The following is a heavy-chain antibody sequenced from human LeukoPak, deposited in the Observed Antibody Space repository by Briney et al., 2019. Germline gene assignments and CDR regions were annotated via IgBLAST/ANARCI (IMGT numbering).Heavy chain of an antibody. CDR1: GGSISSYY. Sequence: SETLSLTCTVSGGSISSYYWGWIRQPAGKGLEWIGRIYTSGSTNYNPSLKSRVTMSVDTSKNQFSLKLSSVTAADTAVYYCARDLDGYCSSTSCYTHYYYYYMDVWGKGTTVTVSS. CDR2: IYTSGST. J-gene: IGHJ6*03. V-gene: IGHV4-4*07. D-gene: IGHD2-2*02. CDR3: ARDLDGYCSSTSCYTHYYYYYMDV.